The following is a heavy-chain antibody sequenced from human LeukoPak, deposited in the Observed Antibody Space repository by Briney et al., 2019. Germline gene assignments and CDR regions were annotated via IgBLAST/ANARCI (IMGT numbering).Heavy chain of an antibody. CDR2: IKQDGNDK. J-gene: IGHJ6*02. Sequence: GGSLRLSCAASGFTFSTYWMSWVRQAPGKGLEWVANIKQDGNDKYYVDSVKGRFTISRDNAKNTLYLQMNSLRAEDTAVYYCARDAVDTANAVWGQGTTVTVSS. D-gene: IGHD5-18*01. CDR3: ARDAVDTANAV. V-gene: IGHV3-7*01. CDR1: GFTFSTYW.